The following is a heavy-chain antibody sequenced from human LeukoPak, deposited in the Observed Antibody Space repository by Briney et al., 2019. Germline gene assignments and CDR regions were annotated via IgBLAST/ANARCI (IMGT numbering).Heavy chain of an antibody. D-gene: IGHD2-2*01. V-gene: IGHV4-59*12. J-gene: IGHJ5*02. CDR1: GGTISRDY. CDR2: IYYSGST. CDR3: ARVALGYCSSTSCYPLDP. Sequence: SETLSLTCSVSGGTISRDYWSWIRQPPGKGLEWIGCIYYSGSTNYNPSLKSRVTISVDTSKNQFSLKLSSVTAADTAVYYCARVALGYCSSTSCYPLDPWGQGTLVTVSS.